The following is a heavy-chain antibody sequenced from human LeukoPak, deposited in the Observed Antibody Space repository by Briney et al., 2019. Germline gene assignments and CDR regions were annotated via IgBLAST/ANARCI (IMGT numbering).Heavy chain of an antibody. V-gene: IGHV3-7*01. Sequence: PGGSLRLSCAASGFTFSSYWMSWVRQAPGKGLEWVANIKQDGSEKYYVDSVKGRFTISRDNAKNSLFLQMNSLRDEDTAVYYCERDRSGPDYWGQGTLVTVSS. CDR3: ERDRSGPDY. CDR2: IKQDGSEK. D-gene: IGHD6-19*01. CDR1: GFTFSSYW. J-gene: IGHJ4*02.